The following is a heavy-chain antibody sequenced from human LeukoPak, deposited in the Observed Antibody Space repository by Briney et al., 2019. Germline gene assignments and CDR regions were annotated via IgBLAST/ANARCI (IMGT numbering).Heavy chain of an antibody. CDR2: ISSSGSTI. D-gene: IGHD6-6*01. CDR1: GFTFSSYE. Sequence: GSLRLSCAASGFTFSSYEMNWGRRAPGKGLGGGSYISSSGSTIYYADSVKGRFTISRDNAKNSLYLQMNSLRAEDTAVYYCARDRSLAARPKESDYWGQGTLVTVSS. V-gene: IGHV3-48*03. CDR3: ARDRSLAARPKESDY. J-gene: IGHJ4*02.